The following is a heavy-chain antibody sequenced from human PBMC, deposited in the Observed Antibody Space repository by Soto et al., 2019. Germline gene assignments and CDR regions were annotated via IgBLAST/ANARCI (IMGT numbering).Heavy chain of an antibody. CDR3: ARELSTDSSAYYSFAY. V-gene: IGHV1-8*01. J-gene: IGHJ4*02. Sequence: ASVKVSCKASGYTFTSYDINWVRQATGQGLEWMGWMNPNSGNTGYAQKFQGRVTMTRNTSISTAYMELSSLRSEDTAVYYCARELSTDSSAYYSFAYWGQGTLATVSS. CDR1: GYTFTSYD. CDR2: MNPNSGNT. D-gene: IGHD3-22*01.